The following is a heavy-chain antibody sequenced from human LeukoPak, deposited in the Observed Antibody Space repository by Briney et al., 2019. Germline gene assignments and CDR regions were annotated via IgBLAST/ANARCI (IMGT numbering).Heavy chain of an antibody. CDR1: GGSISSYY. CDR3: ARLVVVPAAHFDY. J-gene: IGHJ4*02. D-gene: IGHD2-2*01. V-gene: IGHV4-59*01. CDR2: IYYSGST. Sequence: PSETLSLTCTASGGSISSYYWSWIRQPPGKGLEWIGYIYYSGSTNYNASLKSRVTISVDASKNQFSLKLSSVTAADTAVYYCARLVVVPAAHFDYWGQGTLVTVSS.